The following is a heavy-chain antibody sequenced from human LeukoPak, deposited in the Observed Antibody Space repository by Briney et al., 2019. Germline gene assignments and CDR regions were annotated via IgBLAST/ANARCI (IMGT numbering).Heavy chain of an antibody. CDR2: IKQDGGDQ. D-gene: IGHD1-1*01. V-gene: IGHV3-7*01. CDR1: GFTFSDYY. J-gene: IGHJ3*02. Sequence: GGSLRLSCAASGFTFSDYYMSWVRQAPGKGLEWMANIKQDGGDQNYVDSVKGRFTISRDNAKNSLFLQMNSLRAEDTAVYYCARDGILTYAFDIWGQGTMVTVSP. CDR3: ARDGILTYAFDI.